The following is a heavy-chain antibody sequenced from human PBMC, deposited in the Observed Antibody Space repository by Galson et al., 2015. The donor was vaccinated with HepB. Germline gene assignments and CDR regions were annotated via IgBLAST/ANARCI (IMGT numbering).Heavy chain of an antibody. J-gene: IGHJ6*02. V-gene: IGHV5-51*01. D-gene: IGHD6-13*01. CDR3: ARSPGQLVAAAGTYYYYYYGMDV. CDR1: GYSFTSYW. CDR2: IYPGDSDT. Sequence: QSGAEVKKPGESLKISCKGSGYSFTSYWIGWVRQVPGKGLEWMGIIYPGDSDTRYSPSFQGQVTISADKSISTAYLQWSSLKASDTAMYYCARSPGQLVAAAGTYYYYYYGMDVWGQGTTVTVSS.